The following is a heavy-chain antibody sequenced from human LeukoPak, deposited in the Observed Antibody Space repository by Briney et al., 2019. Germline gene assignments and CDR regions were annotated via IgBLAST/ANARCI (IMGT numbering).Heavy chain of an antibody. J-gene: IGHJ4*02. V-gene: IGHV4-39*01. CDR1: GGSISSSSYY. CDR2: IYYSGST. D-gene: IGHD4-11*01. Sequence: SPSETLSLTRTVSGGSISSSSYYWGWIRQPPGKGLEWIGSIYYSGSTYYNPSLKSRVTISVDTSKNQFSLKLSSVTAADTAVYYCARQPVTHFDYWGQGTLVTVSS. CDR3: ARQPVTHFDY.